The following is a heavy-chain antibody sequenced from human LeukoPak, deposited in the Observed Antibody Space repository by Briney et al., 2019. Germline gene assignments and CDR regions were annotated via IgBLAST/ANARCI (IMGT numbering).Heavy chain of an antibody. CDR1: GFTFSSYA. CDR2: ISGSGTGT. D-gene: IGHD1-26*01. Sequence: GGSLRLSCAASGFTFSSYAMSWVRQAPGKGLEWVSAISGSGTGTYYADSVKGRFTISRDNSKNTLYLQMNSLRAEDTAIYYCAKSPRLRATCDFDYWGQGTLVTVSS. CDR3: AKSPRLRATCDFDY. V-gene: IGHV3-23*01. J-gene: IGHJ4*02.